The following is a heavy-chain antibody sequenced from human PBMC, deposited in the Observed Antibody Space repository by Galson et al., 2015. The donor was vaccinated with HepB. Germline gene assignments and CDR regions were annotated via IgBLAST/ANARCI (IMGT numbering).Heavy chain of an antibody. CDR3: AKPYDTSAYDGSAFVI. D-gene: IGHD3-22*01. V-gene: IGHV3-30*18. CDR1: GFTFSSYG. J-gene: IGHJ3*02. Sequence: SLRLSCAASGFTFSSYGMHWVRQAPGKGLEWVAVISYDGSIKYYADSVKGRFTISRDNSKNTLYLQMNSLRAEDTAVYYCAKPYDTSAYDGSAFVIWGQGTMVTVSS. CDR2: ISYDGSIK.